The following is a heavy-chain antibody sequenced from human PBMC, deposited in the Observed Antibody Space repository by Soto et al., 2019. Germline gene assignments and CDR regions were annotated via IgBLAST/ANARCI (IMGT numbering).Heavy chain of an antibody. CDR1: GGSISSSSYY. CDR3: ARRGLELDYYYYGMDV. D-gene: IGHD1-7*01. V-gene: IGHV4-39*01. Sequence: LETLSLTCTVSGGSISSSSYYWGWIRQPPGKGLEWIGSIYYSGSTYYNPSLKSRVTISVDTSKNQFSLKLSSVTAADTAVYYCARRGLELDYYYYGMDVWGQGTMVTVSS. J-gene: IGHJ6*02. CDR2: IYYSGST.